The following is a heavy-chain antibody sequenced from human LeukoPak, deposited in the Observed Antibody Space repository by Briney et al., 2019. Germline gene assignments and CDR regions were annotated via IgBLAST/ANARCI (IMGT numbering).Heavy chain of an antibody. CDR3: ARLRYSSGWYLDY. CDR1: GGSISSGGYS. V-gene: IGHV4-30-2*01. CDR2: IYHSGST. D-gene: IGHD6-19*01. J-gene: IGHJ4*02. Sequence: RSETLSLTCAVSGGSISSGGYSWSWIRQPPGKGLEWIGYIYHSGSTYYNPSLKSRVTISVDRSKNQFSLKLSSVTAADTAVYYYARLRYSSGWYLDYWGKGTLVTVSS.